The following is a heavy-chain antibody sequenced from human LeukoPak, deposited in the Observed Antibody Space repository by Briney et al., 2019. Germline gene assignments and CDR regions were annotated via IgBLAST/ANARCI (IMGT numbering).Heavy chain of an antibody. Sequence: SETLSLTCTVSGGPISSSTYYWGWIRQPPGKGLEWIGGIYYSGSTYYNPSLKSRVTISVDTSKNQFSLKLSSVTAADTAVYYCARAIYYDSSGYYFDYWGQGTLVTVSS. J-gene: IGHJ4*02. CDR1: GGPISSSTYY. CDR2: IYYSGST. D-gene: IGHD3-22*01. CDR3: ARAIYYDSSGYYFDY. V-gene: IGHV4-39*01.